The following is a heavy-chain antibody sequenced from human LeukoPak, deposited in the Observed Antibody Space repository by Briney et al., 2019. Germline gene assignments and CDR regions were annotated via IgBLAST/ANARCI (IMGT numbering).Heavy chain of an antibody. D-gene: IGHD2-21*01. CDR3: ARGDSSSYYYYYMDV. Sequence: ASVKVSCKAYGYTFTAYYMHWVRQAPGQGLEWMGWISAYNGNTNYAQKLQGRVTMTTDTSTSTAYMELRSLRSDDTAVYYCARGDSSSYYYYYMDVWGKGTTVTVSS. CDR1: GYTFTAYY. J-gene: IGHJ6*03. CDR2: ISAYNGNT. V-gene: IGHV1-18*04.